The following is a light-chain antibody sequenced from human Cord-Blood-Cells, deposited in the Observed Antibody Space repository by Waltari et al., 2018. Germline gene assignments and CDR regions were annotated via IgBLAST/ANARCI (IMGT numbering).Light chain of an antibody. CDR1: SSDVGGYNH. CDR2: DVS. Sequence: QSALTQPASVSGSPGQSITISCTGTSSDVGGYNHFSWYQQHPGKAPKPMIYDVSNRPSGVSNRFSGSKSGNTASLTISGLQAEDEADYYCSSYTSSSTLVFGGGTKLTVL. J-gene: IGLJ2*01. CDR3: SSYTSSSTLV. V-gene: IGLV2-14*01.